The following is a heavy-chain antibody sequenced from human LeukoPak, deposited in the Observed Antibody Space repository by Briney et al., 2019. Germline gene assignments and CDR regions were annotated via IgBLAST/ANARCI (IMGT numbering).Heavy chain of an antibody. J-gene: IGHJ5*02. V-gene: IGHV4-39*01. CDR1: GGSISSSAYF. CDR2: IHYSGST. D-gene: IGHD3-10*01. CDR3: ARHRITMVRGKGWFDP. Sequence: SETLSLTCSVSGGSISSSAYFWGWIRQPPGKGLEWIASIHYSGSTYYNPSLKSRVTISVDTSKNQFSLKLSSVTAADTAVYYCARHRITMVRGKGWFDPWGQGTLVTVSS.